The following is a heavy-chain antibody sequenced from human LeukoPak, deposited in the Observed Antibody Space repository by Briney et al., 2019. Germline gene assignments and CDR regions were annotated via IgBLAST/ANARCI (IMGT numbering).Heavy chain of an antibody. Sequence: SESPSPACCLSGAPLRNYTWTWSRQPPGKGLEWIGYIYYSGSTNYIPSLKSRVSISVDTSKEQVSLKWSSVTAADTAVYYFARHSGDGQCFLLGFWGQGILGTVSS. CDR2: IYYSGST. CDR3: ARHSGDGQCFLLGF. V-gene: IGHV4-59*08. D-gene: IGHD5-24*01. CDR1: GAPLRNYT. J-gene: IGHJ4*03.